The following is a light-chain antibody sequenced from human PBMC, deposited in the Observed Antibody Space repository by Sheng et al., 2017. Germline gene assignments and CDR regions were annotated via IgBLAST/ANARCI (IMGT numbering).Light chain of an antibody. V-gene: IGLV3-1*01. Sequence: SYELTQPPSVSVSPGQTASITCSGDKLGDKYASWYQQKPGQSPVMVIYEDNRRPSGIPERFSGSNSGNTATLTISGTQAMDGADYYCQAWDKSTETVVFGGGTKLTVL. CDR1: KLGDKY. J-gene: IGLJ2*01. CDR2: EDN. CDR3: QAWDKSTETVV.